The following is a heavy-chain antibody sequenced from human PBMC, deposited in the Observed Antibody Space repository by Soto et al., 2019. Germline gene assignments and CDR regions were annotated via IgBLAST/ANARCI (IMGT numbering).Heavy chain of an antibody. V-gene: IGHV3-23*01. J-gene: IGHJ4*02. D-gene: IGHD2-2*01. Sequence: GGSLRLSCAASGFTFSSYAMSWVRQAPGKGLEWVSAISGSGGSTYYADSVKGRFTISRDNSKNTLYLQMNSLRAEDTAVYYCAKFLGVVPVMGEDYWGQGTLVTVSS. CDR2: ISGSGGST. CDR3: AKFLGVVPVMGEDY. CDR1: GFTFSSYA.